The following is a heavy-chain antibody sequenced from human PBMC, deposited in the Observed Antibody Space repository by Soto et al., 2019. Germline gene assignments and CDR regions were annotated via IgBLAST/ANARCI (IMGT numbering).Heavy chain of an antibody. CDR3: ARGGYILTGYSHSYDGMDV. CDR2: IIPIFGTA. CDR1: GGTFSSYS. Sequence: QVQLVQSGAEVKKPGSSVKVSCKASGGTFSSYSITWVRQAPGQGLEWMGGIIPIFGTANYAQKFQGRVTITADESTSTAYMELSSLRSEDTAVYYCARGGYILTGYSHSYDGMDVWGQGTTVTVSS. D-gene: IGHD3-9*01. V-gene: IGHV1-69*12. J-gene: IGHJ6*02.